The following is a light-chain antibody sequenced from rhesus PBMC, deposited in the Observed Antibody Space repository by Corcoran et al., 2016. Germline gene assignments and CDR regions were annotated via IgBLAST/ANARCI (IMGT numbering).Light chain of an antibody. CDR1: QNIYSD. V-gene: IGKV1S12*01. CDR3: QHYYDNPFT. CDR2: AAS. J-gene: IGKJ3*01. Sequence: DIQMTQSPSALSASVGDRVTISCRASQNIYSDLAWYQQKPGKAPKLLIYAASSLQHGIPSRFSGSGLWTDFTLTISSLQPEDSAAYYCQHYYDNPFTFGPGTKLDIK.